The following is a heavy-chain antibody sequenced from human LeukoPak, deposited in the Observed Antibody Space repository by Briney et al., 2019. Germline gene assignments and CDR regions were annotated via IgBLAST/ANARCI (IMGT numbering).Heavy chain of an antibody. V-gene: IGHV1-18*01. Sequence: ASVKVSCKASGYTFTSYGISWVRQAPGQGLEWMGWINIYNGNTNYAQNLQGRVTMTTDTSTSTAYMELRSLKSDDTAMYYCARDGIPAAASLYFDLWGRGTLVTVSS. CDR2: INIYNGNT. CDR3: ARDGIPAAASLYFDL. J-gene: IGHJ2*01. D-gene: IGHD6-13*01. CDR1: GYTFTSYG.